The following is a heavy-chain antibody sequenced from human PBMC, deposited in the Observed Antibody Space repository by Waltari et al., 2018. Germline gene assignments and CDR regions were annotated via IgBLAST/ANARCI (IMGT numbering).Heavy chain of an antibody. Sequence: EVQLVESGGDLVQPGGSLRLSCVASGFTFSHYWMSWVRQAPGKGLQGVADIKGDGSKKYYVDAVKGRFTISRDNAEKSVYLQMSSLRAEDTAIYYCARDNSITGTTWGFDLWGQGTLVTISS. CDR1: GFTFSHYW. V-gene: IGHV3-7*03. J-gene: IGHJ5*02. D-gene: IGHD1-20*01. CDR2: IKGDGSKK. CDR3: ARDNSITGTTWGFDL.